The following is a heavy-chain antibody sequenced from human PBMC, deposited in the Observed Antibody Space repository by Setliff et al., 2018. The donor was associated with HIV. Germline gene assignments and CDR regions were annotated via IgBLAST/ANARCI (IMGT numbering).Heavy chain of an antibody. D-gene: IGHD5-12*01. CDR3: ARDFCVSSCSSGYGYFDH. CDR1: GFSFSSYS. V-gene: IGHV3-48*01. CDR2: ISPSSTII. J-gene: IGHJ4*02. Sequence: PGRSLRLSCGASGFSFSSYSMNWVRQAPGKGLEWVSYISPSSTIIYYPDSAKGRFTTSRYNARNSLYLEMNSLRADDTAVYYCARDFCVSSCSSGYGYFDHWGQGTLVTVSS.